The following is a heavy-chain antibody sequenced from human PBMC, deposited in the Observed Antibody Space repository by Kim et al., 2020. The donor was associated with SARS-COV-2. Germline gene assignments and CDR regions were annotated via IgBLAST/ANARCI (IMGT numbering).Heavy chain of an antibody. J-gene: IGHJ6*02. V-gene: IGHV5-51*01. CDR1: GYSFTSYW. CDR2: IYPGDSDT. D-gene: IGHD3-10*01. CDR3: ARSYYYGSGSYYNVAYYGMDV. Sequence: GESLKISCKGSGYSFTSYWIGWVRQMPGKGLEWRGIIYPGDSDTRYSPSFQGQVTISADKSISTAYLQWSSLKASDTAMYYYARSYYYGSGSYYNVAYYGMDVWGQGTTVTVSS.